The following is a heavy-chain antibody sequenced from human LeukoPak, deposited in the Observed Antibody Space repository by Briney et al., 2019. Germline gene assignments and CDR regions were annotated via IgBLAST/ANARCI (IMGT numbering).Heavy chain of an antibody. Sequence: GGSLRLSCAASGFTFSSYSMNWVRQAPGKGLEWVSYISSSSSTIYYADSVKGRFTISRDNAKNSLYLQMNSLRAEDTAVYYCARAPGDPPGYWGQGTLVTVSS. CDR2: ISSSSSTI. CDR1: GFTFSSYS. CDR3: ARAPGDPPGY. J-gene: IGHJ4*02. V-gene: IGHV3-48*01.